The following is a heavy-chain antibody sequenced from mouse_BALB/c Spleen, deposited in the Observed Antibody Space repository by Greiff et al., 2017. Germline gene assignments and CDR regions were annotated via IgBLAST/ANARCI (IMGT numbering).Heavy chain of an antibody. D-gene: IGHD1-1*01. CDR3: ARDYYGSRGYAMDY. J-gene: IGHJ4*01. CDR2: ISSGSSTI. V-gene: IGHV5-17*02. Sequence: EVKVVESGGGLVQPGGSRKLSCAASGFTFSSFGMHWVRQAPEKGLEWVAYISSGSSTIYYADTVKGRFTISRDNPKNTLFLQMTSLRSEDTAMYYCARDYYGSRGYAMDYWGQGTSVTVSS. CDR1: GFTFSSFG.